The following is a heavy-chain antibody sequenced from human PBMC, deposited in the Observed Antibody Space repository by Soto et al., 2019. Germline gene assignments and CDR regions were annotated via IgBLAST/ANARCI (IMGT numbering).Heavy chain of an antibody. Sequence: EVQLVESGGGLVQPGRSLRLSCAASGCIFDEYAMHWVRQAPGKGLEWVSSISWNSGNIGYAGSVKGRFTISRDNPKNSLYLRMKSVRGEDTAFYYCAKGASTTGFAFNDHWGQGTLVTVSS. D-gene: IGHD4-17*01. V-gene: IGHV3-9*01. CDR3: AKGASTTGFAFNDH. CDR2: ISWNSGNI. CDR1: GCIFDEYA. J-gene: IGHJ4*02.